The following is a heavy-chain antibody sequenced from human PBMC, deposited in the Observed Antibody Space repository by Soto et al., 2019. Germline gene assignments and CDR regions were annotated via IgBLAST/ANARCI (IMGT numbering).Heavy chain of an antibody. CDR3: ARDAYKGNAPERVIFSWGYYYYMDV. D-gene: IGHD3-10*01. Sequence: QVQLQESGPGLVKPSQTLSLTCTVSGGSISSGGYYWSWIRQHPGKGLEWIGYIDYSGSTYYNPSLKSRVTISVDTSKNQFSLKLSSVTAADTAVYYCARDAYKGNAPERVIFSWGYYYYMDVWGKGTTVTVSS. CDR2: IDYSGST. CDR1: GGSISSGGYY. V-gene: IGHV4-31*03. J-gene: IGHJ6*03.